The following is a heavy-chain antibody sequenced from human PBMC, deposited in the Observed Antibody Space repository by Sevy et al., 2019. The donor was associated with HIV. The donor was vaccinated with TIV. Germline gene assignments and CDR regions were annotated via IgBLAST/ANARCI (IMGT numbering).Heavy chain of an antibody. CDR1: GFTFSYFG. J-gene: IGHJ4*02. CDR3: AKALTDTYNDGNY. D-gene: IGHD1-1*01. Sequence: GGSLRLSCAASGFTFSYFGMHWVRQAPGKGLEWVAFIRYDGSYKYYADSVKGRFTISGDNSKNTLYMQMNSLRAEDTAAYYCAKALTDTYNDGNYWGQGTLVTVSS. CDR2: IRYDGSYK. V-gene: IGHV3-30*02.